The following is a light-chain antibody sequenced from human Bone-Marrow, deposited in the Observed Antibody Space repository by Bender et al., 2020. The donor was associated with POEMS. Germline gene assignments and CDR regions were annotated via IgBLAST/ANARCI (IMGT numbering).Light chain of an antibody. CDR2: GRS. CDR1: SLNTYY. CDR3: NSRDSSGVI. V-gene: IGLV3-19*01. Sequence: SSELTQDPALSVALGQTVRITCQGDSLNTYYATWYQQKPGQAPLLVFYGRSNRPSGIPDRFSGSISGNTASLTITGAQAEDDADYFCNSRDSSGVIFGGGTKLTVL. J-gene: IGLJ2*01.